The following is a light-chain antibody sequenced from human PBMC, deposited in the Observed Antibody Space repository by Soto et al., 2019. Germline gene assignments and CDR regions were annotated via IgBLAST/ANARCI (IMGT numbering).Light chain of an antibody. CDR2: EVS. J-gene: IGLJ1*01. CDR3: SSYAGSNNQGV. Sequence: QSVLTQPPSASGSPGQSVTISCTGTSSDVGGYNYVSWYQQHPGKAPKLMIYEVSKRPSGVPDRFSGSKSGNTASLTVSGLQADDEADYYCSSYAGSNNQGVFGTGTKVTVL. CDR1: SSDVGGYNY. V-gene: IGLV2-8*01.